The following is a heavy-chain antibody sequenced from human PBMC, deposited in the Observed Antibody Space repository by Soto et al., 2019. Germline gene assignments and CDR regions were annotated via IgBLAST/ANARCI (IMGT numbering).Heavy chain of an antibody. V-gene: IGHV4-34*01. CDR3: ARSVTMVRGVKGNTSL. J-gene: IGHJ4*02. CDR1: GGSFSGYY. CDR2: INHSGST. D-gene: IGHD3-10*01. Sequence: QVQLQQWGAGLLKPSETLSLTCAVYGGSFSGYYWSWIRQPPGKGLEWIGEINHSGSTSYNPSLKSRVTISVDTSKNQFSLKLSSVTAADTAVYYCARSVTMVRGVKGNTSLWGQGTLVTVSS.